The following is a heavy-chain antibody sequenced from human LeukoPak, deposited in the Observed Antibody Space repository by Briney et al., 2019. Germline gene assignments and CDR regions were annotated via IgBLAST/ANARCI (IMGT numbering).Heavy chain of an antibody. CDR2: ITSSGSYI. J-gene: IGHJ4*02. Sequence: PGGSLRLSCAASGFTFSNYSMNWARQAPGKGLEWVSSITSSGSYIYYADSVKGRFTISRDNARNSLYLQMNSLRAEDTAIYYCARAEALKFRDFDYWGQGTLVTVSS. CDR3: ARAEALKFRDFDY. V-gene: IGHV3-21*01. CDR1: GFTFSNYS.